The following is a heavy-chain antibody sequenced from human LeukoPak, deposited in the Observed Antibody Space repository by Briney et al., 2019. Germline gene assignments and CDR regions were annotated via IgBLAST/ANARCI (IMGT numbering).Heavy chain of an antibody. CDR1: GGTLSSHA. V-gene: IGHV1-69*13. CDR2: IILIFGTT. D-gene: IGHD3-10*01. CDR3: ARDLVPYGSGNSMGD. Sequence: SVKVSCKASGGTLSSHAISWVRQAPGQGLEWMGGIILIFGTTNCAQKFQGRVTISADESTNTAYMELSSLRSEDTAVYYCARDLVPYGSGNSMGDWGQGTLVTVSS. J-gene: IGHJ4*02.